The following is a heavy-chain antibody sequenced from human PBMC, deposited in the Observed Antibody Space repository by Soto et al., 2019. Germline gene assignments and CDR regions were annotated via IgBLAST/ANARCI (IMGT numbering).Heavy chain of an antibody. CDR2: ISYDGSNK. V-gene: IGHV3-30*18. CDR1: GFTFSSYG. Sequence: QVQLVESGGGVVQPGRSLRLSCAASGFTFSSYGMHWVRQAPGKGLEWVAVISYDGSNKYYADSVKGRFTISRDNSKNTLYLQMNSLRAEDTAVYYCAKGVWCGYYFYYYYGMDVWGQGTTVTVSS. CDR3: AKGVWCGYYFYYYYGMDV. D-gene: IGHD3-3*01. J-gene: IGHJ6*02.